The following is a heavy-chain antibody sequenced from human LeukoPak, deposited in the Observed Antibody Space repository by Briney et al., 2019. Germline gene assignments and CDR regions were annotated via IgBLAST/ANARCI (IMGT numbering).Heavy chain of an antibody. CDR3: ARRGVEMATIGFDY. CDR1: GGSISSSSYY. D-gene: IGHD5-12*01. V-gene: IGHV4-39*01. J-gene: IGHJ4*02. CDR2: IYYSGSI. Sequence: SETLSLTCTVSGGSISSSSYYWGWIRQPPGKGLEWIGSIYYSGSIYYNPSLKSRVTISVDTSKNQFSLKLSSVTAADTAVYYCARRGVEMATIGFDYWGQGTLVTVSS.